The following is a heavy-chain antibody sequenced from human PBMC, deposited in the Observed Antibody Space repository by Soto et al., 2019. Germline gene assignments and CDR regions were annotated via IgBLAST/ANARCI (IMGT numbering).Heavy chain of an antibody. V-gene: IGHV3-15*01. CDR1: GFTFSNAW. D-gene: IGHD6-6*01. CDR2: IKSKTDGGTT. Sequence: EVQLVESGGGLVKPGGSLRLSCAASGFTFSNAWMSWVRQAPGKGLEWVGRIKSKTDGGTTDYDAPVKGRFTISRDDSKNTLYLQMNSLKTEDTAVYYCTTDRGYSSSSLLDYWGQGTPVTVSS. J-gene: IGHJ4*02. CDR3: TTDRGYSSSSLLDY.